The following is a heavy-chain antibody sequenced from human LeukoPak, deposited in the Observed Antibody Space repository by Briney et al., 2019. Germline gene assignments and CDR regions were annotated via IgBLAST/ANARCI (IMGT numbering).Heavy chain of an antibody. CDR2: INGDVTHT. J-gene: IGHJ4*02. D-gene: IGHD2-8*01. Sequence: GGSLRLSCAASGFTFTSYWMHWVRQAPGKGLMWVSRINGDVTHTDYAESAKGRFTTSRDNAKSTAYLQMNSLRAEDTAVYYCARAAANGASFYGLWGQGTLVTVSS. V-gene: IGHV3-74*01. CDR3: ARAAANGASFYGL. CDR1: GFTFTSYW.